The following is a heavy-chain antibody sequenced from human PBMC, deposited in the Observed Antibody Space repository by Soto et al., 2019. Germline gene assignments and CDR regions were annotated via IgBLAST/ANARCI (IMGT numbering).Heavy chain of an antibody. D-gene: IGHD2-15*01. J-gene: IGHJ4*01. Sequence: PGGSLRLSCAASGFTFSSYGMHWVRQAPGKGLEWVAVIWYDGTDKYYVDSVKGRFTISRENSKNTLYLQMDSLRAEDTAVYYCARGRGYCSGGSCYYFDYWGHGTLVTAPQ. CDR2: IWYDGTDK. V-gene: IGHV3-33*01. CDR1: GFTFSSYG. CDR3: ARGRGYCSGGSCYYFDY.